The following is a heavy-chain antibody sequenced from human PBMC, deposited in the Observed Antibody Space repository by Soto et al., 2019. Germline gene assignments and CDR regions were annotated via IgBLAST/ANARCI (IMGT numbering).Heavy chain of an antibody. CDR1: GYTFASYD. D-gene: IGHD6-19*01. CDR2: ISAYNGNT. V-gene: IGHV1-18*01. Sequence: GASVAVSCKASGYTFASYDSSWVRQAPGQGLEWMGWISAYNGNTNYAQKLQGRVTMTTDTSTSTAYMELRSLRSDDTAVYYCARQYSSGWYGIDYWGQGTLVTVSS. J-gene: IGHJ4*02. CDR3: ARQYSSGWYGIDY.